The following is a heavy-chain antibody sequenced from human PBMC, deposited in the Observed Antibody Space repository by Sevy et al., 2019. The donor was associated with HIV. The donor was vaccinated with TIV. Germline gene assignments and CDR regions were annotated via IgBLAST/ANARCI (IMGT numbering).Heavy chain of an antibody. D-gene: IGHD3-22*01. J-gene: IGHJ6*02. CDR2: IKSKADGGTT. CDR3: ATDPIIVLMVTDGMDV. V-gene: IGHV3-15*01. CDR1: GFTFTYAW. Sequence: GGSLRLSCAASGFTFTYAWMSWVHQAPGKGLEWVGRIKSKADGGTTDYGAPVKGRFTISRDDSKNTLFLQMNSLKGEDTAVYYCATDPIIVLMVTDGMDVWGQGTTVTVSS.